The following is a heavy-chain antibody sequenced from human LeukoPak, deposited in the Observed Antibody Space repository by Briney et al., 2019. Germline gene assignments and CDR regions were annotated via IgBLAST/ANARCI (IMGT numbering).Heavy chain of an antibody. V-gene: IGHV5-51*01. D-gene: IGHD4-17*01. CDR2: IYPGDSDT. CDR3: ARLKVTTLMDYYYYMDV. J-gene: IGHJ6*03. Sequence: GESLKISCKGSGYSFTSYWIGWVRQMPGKGLEWMGIIYPGDSDTRYSPSFQGQVTISADKSISTAYLQWSSLKASDTAMYYRARLKVTTLMDYYYYMDVWGKGTTVTISS. CDR1: GYSFTSYW.